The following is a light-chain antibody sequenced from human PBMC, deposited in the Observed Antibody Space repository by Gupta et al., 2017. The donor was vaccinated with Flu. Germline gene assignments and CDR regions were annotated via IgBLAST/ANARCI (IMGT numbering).Light chain of an antibody. J-gene: IGLJ2*01. CDR1: RSNIGAGYD. Sequence: QSVLTQPPSVHAAPGQRVTITCTGSRSNIGAGYDVHWYQQLPGTAPKVLIDGSSTPPSGAPDRFASYKASTSTFPVIAGLEAEDEAYYYCQYYGSSLNGVVFGGGTKLTVL. CDR2: GSS. CDR3: QYYGSSLNGVV. V-gene: IGLV1-40*01.